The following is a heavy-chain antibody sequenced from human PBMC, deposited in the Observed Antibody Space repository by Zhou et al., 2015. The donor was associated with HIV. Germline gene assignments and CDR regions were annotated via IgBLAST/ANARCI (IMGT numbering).Heavy chain of an antibody. Sequence: EMQLLESGGDLVQPGGSLRLSCEASGFIFTSYAMTWVRQSPGKGLEWVATVDGSGRRLHHAASLRGRFTISRDNSKDTVYLQMNSLRGDDTAVYYCVDLGAAPPFWGQGTLVIVSS. V-gene: IGHV3-23*01. CDR1: GFIFTSYA. CDR3: VDLGAAPPF. J-gene: IGHJ4*02. CDR2: VDGSGRRL. D-gene: IGHD1-26*01.